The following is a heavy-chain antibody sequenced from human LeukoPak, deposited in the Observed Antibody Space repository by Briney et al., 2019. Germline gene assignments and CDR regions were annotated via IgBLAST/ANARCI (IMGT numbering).Heavy chain of an antibody. J-gene: IGHJ6*04. V-gene: IGHV3-74*01. Sequence: GGSLRLSCETPGFTFSNYAMPRVRQAPGKGLEWVPPISWDRRPTGYGDAVKGRFTSCRHKPKNTLYLQTNSLRPEDTAVCECAERGITMIGGVWGKGTTVTISS. CDR3: AERGITMIGGV. CDR1: GFTFSNYA. CDR2: ISWDRRPT. D-gene: IGHD3-10*02.